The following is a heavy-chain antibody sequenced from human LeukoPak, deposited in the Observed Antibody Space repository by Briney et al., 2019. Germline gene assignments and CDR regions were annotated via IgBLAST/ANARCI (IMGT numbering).Heavy chain of an antibody. CDR1: GGSISSYY. CDR2: IYYSGST. CDR3: AKPSNYYGSATDAFDF. D-gene: IGHD3-10*01. J-gene: IGHJ3*01. Sequence: SETLSLTCTVSGGSISSYYWGWIRQPPGKGLEWIGSIYYSGSTYYNPSLKSRVTISVDTSKNHFSLKLNSVTAADTAVYYCAKPSNYYGSATDAFDFWGQGTMVTVSS. V-gene: IGHV4-39*07.